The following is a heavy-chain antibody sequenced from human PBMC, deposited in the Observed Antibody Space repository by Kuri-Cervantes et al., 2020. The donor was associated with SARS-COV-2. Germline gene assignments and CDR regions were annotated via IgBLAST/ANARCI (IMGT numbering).Heavy chain of an antibody. D-gene: IGHD1-7*01. Sequence: GGSLRLSCAASGFTFSDYYMSWIRQAPGKGLEWVSSISSSSSYIYYADSVKGRFTISRDNAKNSLYLQMNSLRAEDTAVYYCAKDWTTGTTSRFDPWGQGTLVTVSS. J-gene: IGHJ5*02. CDR2: ISSSSSYI. V-gene: IGHV3-11*06. CDR3: AKDWTTGTTSRFDP. CDR1: GFTFSDYY.